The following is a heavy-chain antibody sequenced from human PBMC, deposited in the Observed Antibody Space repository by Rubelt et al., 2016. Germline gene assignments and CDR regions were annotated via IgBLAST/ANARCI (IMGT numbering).Heavy chain of an antibody. Sequence: QLQLQESGPGLVKPSETLSLTCTVSGGSISSSSYYWGWIRQPPGKGLEWIGTIYYSGYIYYNPSLKSRVTISVDTSKNQFSLRLSSVTAAETAAYYCARGLPYCSGGSCMYYFDYWGQGTLVTVSS. J-gene: IGHJ4*02. CDR1: GGSISSSSYY. D-gene: IGHD2-15*01. V-gene: IGHV4-39*07. CDR2: IYYSGYI. CDR3: ARGLPYCSGGSCMYYFDY.